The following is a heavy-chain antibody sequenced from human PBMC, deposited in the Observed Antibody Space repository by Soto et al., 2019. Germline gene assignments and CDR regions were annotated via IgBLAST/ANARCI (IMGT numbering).Heavy chain of an antibody. Sequence: QVQLVESGGGVVQPGRSLRLSCAASGFTFSSYGMHWVRQAPGKGLEWVAVISYDGSNKYYADSVKGRFTISRDNSKNTLYLQMNSLRAEDTAVYSCAKDRPVRLLEWLVDFDYWGQGTLVTVSS. CDR1: GFTFSSYG. CDR3: AKDRPVRLLEWLVDFDY. J-gene: IGHJ4*02. CDR2: ISYDGSNK. D-gene: IGHD3-3*01. V-gene: IGHV3-30*18.